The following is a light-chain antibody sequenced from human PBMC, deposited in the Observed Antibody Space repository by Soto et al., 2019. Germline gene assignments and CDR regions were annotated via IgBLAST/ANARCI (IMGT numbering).Light chain of an antibody. CDR3: QQYHTYSRT. V-gene: IGKV1-5*01. CDR2: DAS. Sequence: DIQMTQSPATLSASVADRVTITCRASQSLGRWLAWYQQKPGKAHKLLVYDASPLESGVPSRFSGSGSGTEFTLTTTSLQPDDFATYYCQQYHTYSRTFGQGTRVEIK. J-gene: IGKJ1*01. CDR1: QSLGRW.